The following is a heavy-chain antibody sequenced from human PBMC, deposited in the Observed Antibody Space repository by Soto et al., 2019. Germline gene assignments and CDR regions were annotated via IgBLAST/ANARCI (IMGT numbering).Heavy chain of an antibody. CDR2: ISRDGSKK. CDR3: ARAIRSYSSGWYYFDY. CDR1: GITFSTYA. Sequence: GGSLRLSCAASGITFSTYAMHWVRQAPGQGLEWVAGISRDGSKKYDAHSVKGRFTISRYNSNNTLYLQMNSLRAEEKAVYYCARAIRSYSSGWYYFDYWGQGTLVTVPS. V-gene: IGHV3-30*14. D-gene: IGHD6-19*01. J-gene: IGHJ4*02.